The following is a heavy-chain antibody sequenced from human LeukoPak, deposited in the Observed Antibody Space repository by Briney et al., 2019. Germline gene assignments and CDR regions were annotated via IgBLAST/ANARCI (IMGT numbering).Heavy chain of an antibody. CDR2: IYYSGST. CDR3: AREVRYSSSWYGTGWFDP. CDR1: GGSISSYY. Sequence: PSETLSLTCNASGGSISSYYWSWIRQPPGKGLEWIGYIYYSGSTNYNPSLKSRVTISVDTSKNQFSLKLSSVTAADTAVYYCAREVRYSSSWYGTGWFDPWGQGTLVTVSS. V-gene: IGHV4-59*01. J-gene: IGHJ5*02. D-gene: IGHD6-13*01.